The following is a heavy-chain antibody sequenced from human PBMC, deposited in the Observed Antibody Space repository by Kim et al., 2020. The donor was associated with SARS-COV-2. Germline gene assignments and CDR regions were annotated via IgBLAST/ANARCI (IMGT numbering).Heavy chain of an antibody. D-gene: IGHD4-17*01. V-gene: IGHV3-74*01. J-gene: IGHJ4*02. Sequence: RHADSVKGRFTISRDNAKNTLYLQMNSLRGEDTAVYYCTRDFWTVTTSDYWGQGTLVTVSS. CDR3: TRDFWTVTTSDY.